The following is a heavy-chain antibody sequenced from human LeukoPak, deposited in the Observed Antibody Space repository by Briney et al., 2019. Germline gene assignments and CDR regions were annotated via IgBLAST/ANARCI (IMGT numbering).Heavy chain of an antibody. Sequence: SETLSLTCSVSGGSISSSSYYWGWIRQSPGKGLEWIGSIYYSGSTYYNPSLKSRVTISVDTSKNQFSLKLSSVTAADTAVYYCARDPRGGYFDYWGQGTLVTVSS. CDR2: IYYSGST. CDR3: ARDPRGGYFDY. J-gene: IGHJ4*02. CDR1: GGSISSSSYY. D-gene: IGHD2-15*01. V-gene: IGHV4-39*07.